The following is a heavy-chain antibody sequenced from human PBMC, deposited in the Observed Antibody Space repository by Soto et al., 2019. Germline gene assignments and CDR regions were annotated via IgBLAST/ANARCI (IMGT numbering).Heavy chain of an antibody. Sequence: GGSLRLSCAASGFTFSSYGMHWVRQAPGKGLDWVAVISYDGSNKYYADSVKGRFTISRDNSKNTLYLQMNSLRAEDTAVYYCAKARIPPPKSGSGYYYVNHWGQGTLVTVSS. V-gene: IGHV3-30*18. CDR1: GFTFSSYG. J-gene: IGHJ5*02. CDR2: ISYDGSNK. CDR3: AKARIPPPKSGSGYYYVNH. D-gene: IGHD3-22*01.